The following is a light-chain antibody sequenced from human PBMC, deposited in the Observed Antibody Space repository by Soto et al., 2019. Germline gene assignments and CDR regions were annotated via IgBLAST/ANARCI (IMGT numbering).Light chain of an antibody. J-gene: IGLJ1*01. CDR3: GTWDSSLSAYV. V-gene: IGLV1-51*01. CDR1: SSNIGNNY. CDR2: DNN. Sequence: QSLLTQPHSVSSAPGQKVTLSCSGSSSNIGNNYVSWYQQLPGTAHKLLIYDNNKRPSGIPDRFSGSKSGTSATLGITGLQTGAEADYYCGTWDSSLSAYVFGNGTKV.